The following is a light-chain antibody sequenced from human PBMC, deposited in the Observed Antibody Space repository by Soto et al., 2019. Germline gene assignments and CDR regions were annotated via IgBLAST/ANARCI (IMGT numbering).Light chain of an antibody. CDR2: EVS. V-gene: IGLV2-14*01. CDR3: PSYTTSSTYV. CDR1: SSDVGNYIY. J-gene: IGLJ1*01. Sequence: QSVLTQPASVSGSPGQSITISCTGTSSDVGNYIYVFSFQQHPGKAPKLIISEVSNRPSGVSSRFSGSKSGNTASLTISGLQAEDEAHYYCPSYTTSSTYVFGTGTKVTVL.